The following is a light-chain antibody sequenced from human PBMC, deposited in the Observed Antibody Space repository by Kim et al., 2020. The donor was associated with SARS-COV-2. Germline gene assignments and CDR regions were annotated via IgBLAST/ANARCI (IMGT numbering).Light chain of an antibody. J-gene: IGLJ1*01. Sequence: QAVVTQPPSASGTPGQRVTISCSGSSSNIGTNYIYWYQQLPGTAPKLLIYRNNQRPSGVPDRFSGSKSGTSASLAISGLRSEDEADYYCAAWDDSLCVYVFGTGTKVTVL. CDR3: AAWDDSLCVYV. CDR1: SSNIGTNY. CDR2: RNN. V-gene: IGLV1-47*01.